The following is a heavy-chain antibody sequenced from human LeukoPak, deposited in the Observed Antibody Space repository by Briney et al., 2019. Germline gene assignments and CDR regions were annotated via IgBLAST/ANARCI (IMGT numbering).Heavy chain of an antibody. J-gene: IGHJ3*02. Sequence: GGSLRLSCVASGFTFSSYGMHWVRQAPGKGLEWVAVISYDGTNKYYADSVKGRFTISRDNTKNTLYLQMNSLRAEDTAVYYCAKALTVTDAFDIWGQGTMVTVSS. CDR3: AKALTVTDAFDI. CDR2: ISYDGTNK. CDR1: GFTFSSYG. D-gene: IGHD4-17*01. V-gene: IGHV3-30*18.